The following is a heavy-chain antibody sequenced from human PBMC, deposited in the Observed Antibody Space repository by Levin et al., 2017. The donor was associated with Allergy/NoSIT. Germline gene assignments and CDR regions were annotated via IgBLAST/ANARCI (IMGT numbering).Heavy chain of an antibody. V-gene: IGHV3-9*01. CDR2: INWNRDKI. J-gene: IGHJ4*02. CDR3: AKGLNWGSPNTSDY. D-gene: IGHD7-27*01. Sequence: LSLTCAASGFTFGDYAMHWVRQAPGKGLEWVSGINWNRDKIGYADSVRARFTISRDNAKNSLYLQMNSLGPEDTALYYCAKGLNWGSPNTSDYWGQGTLVTVSS. CDR1: GFTFGDYA.